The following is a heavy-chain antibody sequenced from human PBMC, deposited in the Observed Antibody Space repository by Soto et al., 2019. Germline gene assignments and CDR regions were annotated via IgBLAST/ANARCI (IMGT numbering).Heavy chain of an antibody. J-gene: IGHJ3*02. Sequence: ASVKVSCKASGYTFTGYYMHWVRQAPGQGLEWMGWINPNSGGTNYAQKFQGWVTMTRDTSISTAYMELGRLRSDDTAVYYCARPRQQLAPTNNDAFDIWGQGTMVTVSS. D-gene: IGHD6-13*01. V-gene: IGHV1-2*04. CDR1: GYTFTGYY. CDR3: ARPRQQLAPTNNDAFDI. CDR2: INPNSGGT.